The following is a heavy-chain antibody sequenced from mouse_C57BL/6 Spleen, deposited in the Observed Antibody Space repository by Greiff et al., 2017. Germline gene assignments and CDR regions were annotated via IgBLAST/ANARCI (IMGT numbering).Heavy chain of an antibody. CDR2: IYPGGGYT. Sequence: QVQLQQSGAELVRPGTSVKMSCKASGYTFTNYWIGWAKQRPGHGLEWIGDIYPGGGYTNYNEKFKGKATRTADKSSSTAYMQFSSLTSEDSAIYYCARGGGYSNFDYWGPGTTLTVSS. V-gene: IGHV1-63*01. CDR3: ARGGGYSNFDY. J-gene: IGHJ2*01. CDR1: GYTFTNYW. D-gene: IGHD2-5*01.